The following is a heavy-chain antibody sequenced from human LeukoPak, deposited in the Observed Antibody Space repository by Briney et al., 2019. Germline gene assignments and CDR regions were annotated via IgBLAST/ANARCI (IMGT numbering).Heavy chain of an antibody. V-gene: IGHV4-61*08. J-gene: IGHJ4*02. CDR2: IYYSGST. D-gene: IGHD6-19*01. Sequence: SETLSLTCTVSGGSISSGGYYWSWIRQPPGKGLEWIGYIYYSGSTNYNPSLKSRVTISVDTSKNQFSLKLSSVTAADTAVYYCARDLSPGYSSGWYYFDYWGQGTLVTVSS. CDR3: ARDLSPGYSSGWYYFDY. CDR1: GGSISSGGYY.